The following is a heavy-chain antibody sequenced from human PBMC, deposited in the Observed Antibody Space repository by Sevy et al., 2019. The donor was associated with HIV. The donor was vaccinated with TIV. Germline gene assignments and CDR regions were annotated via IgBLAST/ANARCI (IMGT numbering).Heavy chain of an antibody. V-gene: IGHV3-74*01. D-gene: IGHD3-22*01. CDR2: INSDGSST. J-gene: IGHJ3*02. CDR3: ARVKDYYDSSGYYGAGAFDI. CDR1: GFTFSSYW. Sequence: GGSLRLSCAASGFTFSSYWMHWVRQAPGKGLVWVLRINSDGSSTSYADSVKGRFTISRDNAKNTLYLQMNSLRAEDTAVYYCARVKDYYDSSGYYGAGAFDIWGQGTMVTVSS.